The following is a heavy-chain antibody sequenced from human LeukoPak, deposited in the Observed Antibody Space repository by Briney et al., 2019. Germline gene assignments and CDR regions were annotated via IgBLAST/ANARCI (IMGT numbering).Heavy chain of an antibody. CDR2: IYYSGST. CDR1: GGSISSSSYY. D-gene: IGHD5-24*01. J-gene: IGHJ4*02. Sequence: SETLSLTCTVSGGSISSSSYYWGWIRQPPGKGLEWIGSIYYSGSTYYNPSLKSRVTISVDTSKNQFSLKLSSVTAAYTAVYYCAREEGGRDGYIQYFDYWGQGTLVTVSS. CDR3: AREEGGRDGYIQYFDY. V-gene: IGHV4-39*07.